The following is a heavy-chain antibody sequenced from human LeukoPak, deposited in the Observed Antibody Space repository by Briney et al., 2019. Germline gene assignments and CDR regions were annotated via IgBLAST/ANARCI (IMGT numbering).Heavy chain of an antibody. D-gene: IGHD7-27*01. Sequence: PGGSLRLSCAASGFTFRSYWMSWVRQAPGKGLEWVANIKQDGSEKYYVDSVKGRFTISRDNAKDSLYLQVNSLRVEDTAVYYCATANWGLNFWGQGTLVTVSS. CDR3: ATANWGLNF. CDR1: GFTFRSYW. V-gene: IGHV3-7*03. J-gene: IGHJ4*02. CDR2: IKQDGSEK.